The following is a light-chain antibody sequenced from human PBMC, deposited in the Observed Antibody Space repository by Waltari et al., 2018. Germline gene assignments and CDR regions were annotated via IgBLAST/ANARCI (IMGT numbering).Light chain of an antibody. CDR1: QGISNS. CDR2: AAS. CDR3: QQYYSSLMYS. Sequence: DIQMTQSPSSLSASVGDRVTITCRASQGISNSLAWYQQKPGKAPKLLLYAASRWESGVPARCSGSGSGTEYTITSSSLQPEDFASYYCQQYYSSLMYSFGQGTKLEIK. J-gene: IGKJ2*03. V-gene: IGKV1-NL1*01.